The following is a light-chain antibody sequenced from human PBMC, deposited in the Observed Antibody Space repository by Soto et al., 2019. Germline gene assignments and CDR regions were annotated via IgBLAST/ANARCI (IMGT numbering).Light chain of an antibody. CDR2: SSS. CDR3: QQSYSLPCT. CDR1: QGISSF. Sequence: IQLTQSPSSLSASVGDSVTITCRASQGISSFLSLYQQKPGKGPKLLIYSSSTLQSGVSSRFSGSGSGRDFTLTISSPRTEVSATYYCQQSYSLPCTFGQGTTVDI. J-gene: IGKJ2*02. V-gene: IGKV1-39*01.